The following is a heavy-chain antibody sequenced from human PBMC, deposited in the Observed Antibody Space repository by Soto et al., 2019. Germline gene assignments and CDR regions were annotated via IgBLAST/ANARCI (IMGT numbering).Heavy chain of an antibody. CDR2: FDPEDAET. J-gene: IGHJ4*02. Sequence: ASVKVSCKVSGYSLTGTSMHWVRQSPGKGLEWMGGFDPEDAETFYAQKFQGRVTMTEDSSTDTAYMELTNLTSADTAIYFCTSLNPYFDFWGQGTPVTVS. CDR3: TSLNPYFDF. CDR1: GYSLTGTS. V-gene: IGHV1-24*01.